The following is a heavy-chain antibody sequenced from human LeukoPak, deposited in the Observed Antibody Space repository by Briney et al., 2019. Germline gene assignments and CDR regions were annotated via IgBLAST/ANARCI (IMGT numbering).Heavy chain of an antibody. V-gene: IGHV1-8*01. D-gene: IGHD3-3*01. Sequence: ASVKVSCKASGYTFTSYDINWVRQATGQGLEWMGWMNPNSGNTGYAQKFQGRVTMTRNTSISTAYMELSSLRSEDTAAYYCARGVPEANRKYYDFWSGFYYYYYMDVWGKGTTVTVSS. CDR2: MNPNSGNT. J-gene: IGHJ6*03. CDR1: GYTFTSYD. CDR3: ARGVPEANRKYYDFWSGFYYYYYMDV.